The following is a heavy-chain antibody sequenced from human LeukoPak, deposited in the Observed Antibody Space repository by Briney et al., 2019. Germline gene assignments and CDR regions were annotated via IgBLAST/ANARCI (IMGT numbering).Heavy chain of an antibody. V-gene: IGHV3-30-3*01. J-gene: IGHJ5*02. D-gene: IGHD1-14*01. CDR3: ATGPAGMFSWFDP. CDR1: RYTFTSYA. CDR2: ISYDGTNT. Sequence: SCKASRYTFTSYAMHGVRQAPGKGLEWVALISYDGTNTYYAASVKGRFTISRDNSKHTLYLHMNSRRDEDTALYSCATGPAGMFSWFDPWGQGTLVTVSS.